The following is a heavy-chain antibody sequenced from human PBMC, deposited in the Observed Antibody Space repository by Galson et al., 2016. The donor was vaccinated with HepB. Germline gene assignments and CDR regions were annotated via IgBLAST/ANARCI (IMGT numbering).Heavy chain of an antibody. Sequence: SLRLSCAASGFSFSRYGMNWVRQAPGKGLEWLSCIGTGGINRFSAGSVMGRFTISRDDVKSSLYLQMNSLRADDTAAYFCARGQGDGRFAMDVWGQGTTVIVS. CDR1: GFSFSRYG. D-gene: IGHD2-21*02. CDR3: ARGQGDGRFAMDV. J-gene: IGHJ6*02. V-gene: IGHV3-21*01. CDR2: IGTGGINR.